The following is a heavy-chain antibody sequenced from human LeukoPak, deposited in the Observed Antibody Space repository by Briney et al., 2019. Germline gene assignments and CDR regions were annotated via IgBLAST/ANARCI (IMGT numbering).Heavy chain of an antibody. J-gene: IGHJ4*02. CDR2: IYYSRST. V-gene: IGHV4-39*07. D-gene: IGHD4-17*01. CDR1: GGSISSSSYY. Sequence: KPSETPSLTCTVSGGSISSSSYYWGWLRQPPGKGLEWIGSIYYSRSTYYNPSLKSRVTISVDTSKNQFSLKLSSVTAADTAVYYCARVVDHDYGDYYLDYWGQGTLVTVSS. CDR3: ARVVDHDYGDYYLDY.